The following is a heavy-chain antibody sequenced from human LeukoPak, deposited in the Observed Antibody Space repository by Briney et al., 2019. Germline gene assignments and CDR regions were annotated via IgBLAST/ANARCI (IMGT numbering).Heavy chain of an antibody. CDR1: KFTFSNYG. D-gene: IGHD3-10*01. Sequence: GGSLRLSCTASKFTFSNYGVQWVRQAPGKGLEWVAVVSSDGGTKYYADSVKGRFTISRDNSRNTMYLQMDSLRAEDTAVYYCAKEYDSGGYGANFDYWGQGTLVTVSS. J-gene: IGHJ4*02. CDR3: AKEYDSGGYGANFDY. V-gene: IGHV3-30*18. CDR2: VSSDGGTK.